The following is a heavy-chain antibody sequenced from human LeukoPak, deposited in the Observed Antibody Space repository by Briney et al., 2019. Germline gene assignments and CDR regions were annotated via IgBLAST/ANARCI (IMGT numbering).Heavy chain of an antibody. J-gene: IGHJ4*02. CDR1: GGSISSGDYY. CDR2: IYYSGST. D-gene: IGHD6-13*01. V-gene: IGHV4-30-4*08. CDR3: ARDGVAAAGTLDY. Sequence: PSETLSLTRTVSGGSISSGDYYWSWIRQPPGKGLEWIGYIYYSGSTYYNPSLKSRVTISVDTSKNQFSLKLSSVTAADTAVYYCARDGVAAAGTLDYWGQGTLVTVST.